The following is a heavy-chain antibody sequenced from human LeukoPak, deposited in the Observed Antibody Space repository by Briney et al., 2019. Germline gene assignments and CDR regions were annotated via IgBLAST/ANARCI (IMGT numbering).Heavy chain of an antibody. D-gene: IGHD1-26*01. Sequence: GGSLRLSCAASGFTFSSYGMHWVRQAPGKGLEWVAVIWYGGSNKYYADSVKGRFTISRDNSKNTMYLQMNSLRIDDTAVYYCATEGGSSDAFAFWGQGTKVTVSS. CDR1: GFTFSSYG. CDR3: ATEGGSSDAFAF. CDR2: IWYGGSNK. J-gene: IGHJ3*01. V-gene: IGHV3-33*08.